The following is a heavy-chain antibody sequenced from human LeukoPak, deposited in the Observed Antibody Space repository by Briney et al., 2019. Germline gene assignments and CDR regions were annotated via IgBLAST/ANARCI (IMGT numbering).Heavy chain of an antibody. J-gene: IGHJ3*02. D-gene: IGHD5-18*01. CDR1: GFTFSSYW. V-gene: IGHV3-30*02. CDR2: IRYDGSNK. Sequence: HPGGSLRLSCAASGFTFSSYWMHWVRQAPGKRLEWVAFIRYDGSNKYYADSVKGRFTISRDNSKNTLYLQMNSLRAEDTAVYYCAKVPSFTAMARDAFDIWGQGTMVTVSS. CDR3: AKVPSFTAMARDAFDI.